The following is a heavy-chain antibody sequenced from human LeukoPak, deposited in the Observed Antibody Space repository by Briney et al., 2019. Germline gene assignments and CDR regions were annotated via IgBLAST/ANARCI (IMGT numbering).Heavy chain of an antibody. CDR2: IYYSGST. J-gene: IGHJ4*02. CDR3: ARDGRIAAAGTCFDY. Sequence: SETLSLTCTVSGGSISSSSYYWGWIRQPPGKGLEWIGSIYYSGSTYYNPSLKSRVTISVDTSKNQFSLKLSSVTAADTAVYYCARDGRIAAAGTCFDYWGQGTLVTVSS. CDR1: GGSISSSSYY. D-gene: IGHD6-13*01. V-gene: IGHV4-39*07.